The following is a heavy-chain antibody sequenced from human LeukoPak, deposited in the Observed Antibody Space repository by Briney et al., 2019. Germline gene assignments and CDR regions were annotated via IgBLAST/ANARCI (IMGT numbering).Heavy chain of an antibody. Sequence: PGGSLRLSCAASGFTVSSNYMSWVRQAPGKGLEWVSVIYSGGSTYYADSVKGRFTISRDNSKNTLYLQMNSLGAEDTAVYYCALYYYDSSGYYNWFDPWGQGTLVTVSS. CDR2: IYSGGST. D-gene: IGHD3-22*01. CDR3: ALYYYDSSGYYNWFDP. V-gene: IGHV3-53*01. CDR1: GFTVSSNY. J-gene: IGHJ5*02.